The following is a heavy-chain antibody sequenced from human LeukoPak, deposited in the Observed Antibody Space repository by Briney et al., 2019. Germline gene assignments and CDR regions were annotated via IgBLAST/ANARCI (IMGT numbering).Heavy chain of an antibody. J-gene: IGHJ4*02. CDR1: GFIFSSYC. D-gene: IGHD6-13*01. CDR2: IIQDGGAT. Sequence: GGSLRLSCAASGFIFSSYCMTWVRQAPGKGLEWVAEIIQDGGATYYADSVKGRFTISRDNSKNTLYLQMNSLRAEDTAVYYCAKAFKKLALYYFDYWGQGTLVTVSS. V-gene: IGHV3-23*01. CDR3: AKAFKKLALYYFDY.